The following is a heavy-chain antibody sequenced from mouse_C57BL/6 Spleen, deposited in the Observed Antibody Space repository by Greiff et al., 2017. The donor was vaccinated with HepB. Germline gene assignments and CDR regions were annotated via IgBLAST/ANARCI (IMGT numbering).Heavy chain of an antibody. CDR3: ARLGLYDGYYYAMDY. Sequence: EVQLQQSGPELVKPGASVKMSCKASGYTFTDYNMHWVKQSHGKSLEWIGYINPNNGGTSYNQKFKGKATLTVNKSSSTAYMELRSLTSEDSAVYYCARLGLYDGYYYAMDYWGQGTSVTVSP. CDR1: GYTFTDYN. J-gene: IGHJ4*01. CDR2: INPNNGGT. V-gene: IGHV1-22*01. D-gene: IGHD2-3*01.